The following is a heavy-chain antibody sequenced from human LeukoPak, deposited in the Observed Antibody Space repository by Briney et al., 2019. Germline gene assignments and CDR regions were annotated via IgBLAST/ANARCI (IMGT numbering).Heavy chain of an antibody. CDR1: GFTYSSYE. Sequence: GGSLRLSCAASGFTYSSYEMNWVRQAPGKGLEWVSYISSGGSTVYYAYSVKGRFTISRDNAKNSLYLQMNSLRAEDTAVYYCARVIIVGATGIGGEGSMVTVSS. D-gene: IGHD1-26*01. CDR2: ISSGGSTV. J-gene: IGHJ3*02. V-gene: IGHV3-48*03. CDR3: ARVIIVGATGI.